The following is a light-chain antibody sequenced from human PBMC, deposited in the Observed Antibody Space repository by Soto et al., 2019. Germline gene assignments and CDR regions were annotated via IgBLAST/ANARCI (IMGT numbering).Light chain of an antibody. CDR3: AAWDDSLNGVV. J-gene: IGLJ2*01. CDR1: TSNIGSNT. CDR2: SNN. Sequence: QLVLTQPPSASGTPGQRVTISCSGGTSNIGSNTVNWYQQLPGTAPKLLIYSNNQRPSGVPDRFSGSKSGTSASLAISGLQSEDEADYYCAAWDDSLNGVVFGRGTKVTVL. V-gene: IGLV1-44*01.